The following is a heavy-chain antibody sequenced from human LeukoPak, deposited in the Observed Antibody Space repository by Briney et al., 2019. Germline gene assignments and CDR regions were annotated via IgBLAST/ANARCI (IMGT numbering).Heavy chain of an antibody. V-gene: IGHV3-74*01. D-gene: IGHD6-19*01. CDR3: VRVMPVAGSDS. CDR2: VKSDGTIT. J-gene: IGHJ4*02. Sequence: GGSLRLSCAASGFTFSNYWMHWVRHSRGKGLVWVSRVKSDGTITNYADSVKGRFTISRDNAKNTLYLQMNSLRVEDTAVYYCVRVMPVAGSDSWGQGTLVTVSS. CDR1: GFTFSNYW.